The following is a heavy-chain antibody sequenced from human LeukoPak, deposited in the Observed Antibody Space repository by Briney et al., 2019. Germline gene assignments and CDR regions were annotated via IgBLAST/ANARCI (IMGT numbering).Heavy chain of an antibody. J-gene: IGHJ4*02. CDR1: GFTFDDYA. V-gene: IGHV3-9*01. Sequence: LAGGSLRLSCAASGFTFDDYAMHWVRQAPGKGLEWVSGISWNSGSIGYADSVKRRFTISRDNAKNSLYLQMNSLRAEDTALYYCAKDISPLTDIGGATTAGYWGQGTLVTVSS. D-gene: IGHD1-26*01. CDR2: ISWNSGSI. CDR3: AKDISPLTDIGGATTAGY.